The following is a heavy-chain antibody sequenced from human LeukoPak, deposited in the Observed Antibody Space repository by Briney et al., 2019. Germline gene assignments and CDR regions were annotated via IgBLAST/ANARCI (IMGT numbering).Heavy chain of an antibody. Sequence: PGGSLRLSCAASGFTVSSNYMSWVRQAPGKGLEWVSVIYSGGSTYYADSVKGRFTISRDNSKNALYLQMNSLRAEDTAVYYCAREGSDILTDYSFRYFDYWGQGTLVTVSS. D-gene: IGHD3-9*01. CDR2: IYSGGST. J-gene: IGHJ4*02. CDR1: GFTVSSNY. CDR3: AREGSDILTDYSFRYFDY. V-gene: IGHV3-53*01.